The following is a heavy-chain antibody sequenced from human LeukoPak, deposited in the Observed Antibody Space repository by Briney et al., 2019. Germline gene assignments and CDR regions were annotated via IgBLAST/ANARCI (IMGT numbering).Heavy chain of an antibody. V-gene: IGHV3-11*04. CDR3: ASNPTSDYSNYYYYYYMDV. CDR1: GFTFSDYY. CDR2: ISSSGSTI. J-gene: IGHJ6*03. D-gene: IGHD4-11*01. Sequence: PGGSLRLSCAASGFTFSDYYMSSIRQAPGKGLEWVSYISSSGSTIYYADSVKGRFTISRDNAKNSLYLQMSSLRAEDTAVYYCASNPTSDYSNYYYYYYMDVWGKGTTVTVSS.